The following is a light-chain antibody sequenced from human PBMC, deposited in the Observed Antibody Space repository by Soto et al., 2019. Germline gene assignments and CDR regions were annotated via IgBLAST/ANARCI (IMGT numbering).Light chain of an antibody. CDR1: QSISSN. Sequence: DIPMTQSPSSLSASVGDRVTLTCRASQSISSNLNWYQQKAGKAPKLLIYAASSLQSGVPSRFSGSGSGTDFTLTISSLQPEDFATYYCQQSYSTPPLTFGGGTKVEIK. J-gene: IGKJ4*01. CDR2: AAS. CDR3: QQSYSTPPLT. V-gene: IGKV1-39*01.